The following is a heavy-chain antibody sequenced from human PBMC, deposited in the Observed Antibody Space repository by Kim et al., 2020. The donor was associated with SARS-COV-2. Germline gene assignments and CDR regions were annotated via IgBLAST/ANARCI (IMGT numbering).Heavy chain of an antibody. CDR1: GGSISSSTYY. V-gene: IGHV4-39*01. Sequence: SETLSLTCTVSGGSISSSTYYWAWIRQPPGKGLEWIGTIHYSGSTHYNPSLKSRATISVDTSKTQFSLRLSSVTAADTAVYFCARHLEYYYYYMDVWGIGTTVTVSS. CDR3: ARHLEYYYYYMDV. CDR2: IHYSGST. J-gene: IGHJ6*03.